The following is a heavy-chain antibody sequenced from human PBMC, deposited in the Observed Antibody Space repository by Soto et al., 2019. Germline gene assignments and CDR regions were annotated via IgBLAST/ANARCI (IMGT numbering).Heavy chain of an antibody. J-gene: IGHJ4*02. Sequence: PSETLSLTCTVSGGSISSGGYYWSWIRQHPGKGLEWIGYIYYSGSTYYNPSLKSRVTISVDTSKNQFSLKLSSVTAADTAVYYCAGSGLQASFDYWGQGTLVTVSS. V-gene: IGHV4-31*03. D-gene: IGHD2-15*01. CDR2: IYYSGST. CDR1: GGSISSGGYY. CDR3: AGSGLQASFDY.